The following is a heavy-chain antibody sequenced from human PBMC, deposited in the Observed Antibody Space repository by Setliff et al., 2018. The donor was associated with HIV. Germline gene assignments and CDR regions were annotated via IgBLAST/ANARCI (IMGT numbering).Heavy chain of an antibody. CDR3: ARVSAGKDYYDSSGYYYRFDY. J-gene: IGHJ4*02. CDR2: IYYSGST. Sequence: TLSLTCIVSGGSISSSSHYWGWIRQPPGKGLEWIGNIYYSGSTYYNPSLKSRVTISVDTSTIQFSLKLNSVTAADTAVYYCARVSAGKDYYDSSGYYYRFDYWGQGTLVTVSS. V-gene: IGHV4-39*07. D-gene: IGHD3-22*01. CDR1: GGSISSSSHY.